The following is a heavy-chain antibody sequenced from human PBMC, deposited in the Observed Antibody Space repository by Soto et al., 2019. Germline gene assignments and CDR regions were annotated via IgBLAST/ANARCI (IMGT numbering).Heavy chain of an antibody. CDR3: ARFLRYYDSSGYYSRFDY. D-gene: IGHD3-22*01. V-gene: IGHV4-34*01. CDR1: GGSFSGYY. J-gene: IGHJ4*02. CDR2: INHSGST. Sequence: LSLTCAVYGGSFSGYYWSWIRQPPGKGLEWIGEINHSGSTNYNPSLKSRVTISVDTSKNQFSLKLSSVTAADTAVYYCARFLRYYDSSGYYSRFDYWGQGTLVTVSS.